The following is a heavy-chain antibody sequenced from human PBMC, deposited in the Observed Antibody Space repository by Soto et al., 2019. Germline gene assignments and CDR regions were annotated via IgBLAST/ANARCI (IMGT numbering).Heavy chain of an antibody. CDR2: IIPILGIA. D-gene: IGHD5-18*01. J-gene: IGHJ5*02. Sequence: SVKVSCKASGGAFSSYTISWVRQAPGQGLEWMGRIIPILGIANYAQKFQGRVTITADKSTSTAYMELSSLRSEDTAVYYCAREGVTVAPSASWGQGTLVTVSS. CDR3: AREGVTVAPSAS. V-gene: IGHV1-69*04. CDR1: GGAFSSYT.